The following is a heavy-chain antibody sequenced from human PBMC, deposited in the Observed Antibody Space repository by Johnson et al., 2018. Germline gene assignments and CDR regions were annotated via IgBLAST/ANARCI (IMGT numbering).Heavy chain of an antibody. D-gene: IGHD4-17*01. CDR3: GKKDYGPTESFQH. Sequence: QVQLVQSGGGVVQXGRSXRLXCAASGFTFSSYGMHWVRQAPGKGLEWVAVISYDGSNKYYAYSVKGRFTISRDNSKNTGYLQMNSLRAEDTAVYFCGKKDYGPTESFQHWGQGTLVTVSS. V-gene: IGHV3-30*18. CDR2: ISYDGSNK. CDR1: GFTFSSYG. J-gene: IGHJ1*01.